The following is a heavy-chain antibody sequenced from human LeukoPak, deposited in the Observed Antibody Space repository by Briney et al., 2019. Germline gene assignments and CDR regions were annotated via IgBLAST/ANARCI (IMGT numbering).Heavy chain of an antibody. D-gene: IGHD6-13*01. CDR1: GFTFRSYS. CDR2: ISSSSSNI. CDR3: ARAEMAAADAAFDY. Sequence: GGSLRLSCAASGFTFRSYSMNWVRQAPGKGLKWVSYISSSSSNIYYADSVKGRFTISRDNAKNSLYLQMNSLRAEDTAVYYCARAEMAAADAAFDYWGQGTLVTVSS. J-gene: IGHJ4*02. V-gene: IGHV3-48*04.